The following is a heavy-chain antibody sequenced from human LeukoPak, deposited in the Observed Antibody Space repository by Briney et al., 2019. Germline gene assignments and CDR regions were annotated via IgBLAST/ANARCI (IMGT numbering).Heavy chain of an antibody. CDR1: GFTFSSYA. Sequence: GSLRPSCAASGFTFSSYAMSWVGQAPGKGLEWVSAISGSGGSTYYADSVKGRFTISRDNSKNTLYLQMNSLRAEDTAVYYCARSPRRGSGWYYFDYWGQGTLVTVSS. D-gene: IGHD6-19*01. CDR2: ISGSGGST. V-gene: IGHV3-23*01. J-gene: IGHJ4*02. CDR3: ARSPRRGSGWYYFDY.